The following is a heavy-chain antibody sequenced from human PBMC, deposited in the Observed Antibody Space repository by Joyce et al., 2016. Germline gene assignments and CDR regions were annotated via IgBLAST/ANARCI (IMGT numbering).Heavy chain of an antibody. D-gene: IGHD3-3*01. CDR3: ARRVDDFWSGYLRRPYYFDY. CDR1: GASISSSRYY. V-gene: IGHV4-39*01. J-gene: IGHJ4*02. CDR2: NYFSGNA. Sequence: QLHLQESGPGLVKPSETLSLTCTVSGASISSSRYYWGWIRQPPGKGLEWIGSNYFSGNAYYNPSLKGRVSIPVDTSNNQFSLRLTSVTAADTAVYYCARRVDDFWSGYLRRPYYFDYWGQGTLVTVSS.